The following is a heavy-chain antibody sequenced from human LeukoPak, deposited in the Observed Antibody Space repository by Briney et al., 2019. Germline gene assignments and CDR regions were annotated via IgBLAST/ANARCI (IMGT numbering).Heavy chain of an antibody. Sequence: SETLSLTCSVSGGSIRGYYWNWIRQPPGKGLEWIGYIYYSGSTNYNPSLKSRVTIFVDTTKNQFSLKQSSVTAADTAVYYCARTQENYYDRQFDPWGQGTLVTVSS. CDR2: IYYSGST. J-gene: IGHJ5*02. D-gene: IGHD3-22*01. V-gene: IGHV4-59*01. CDR1: GGSIRGYY. CDR3: ARTQENYYDRQFDP.